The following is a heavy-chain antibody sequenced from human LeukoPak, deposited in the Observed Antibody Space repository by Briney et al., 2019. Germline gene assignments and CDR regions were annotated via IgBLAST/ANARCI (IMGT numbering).Heavy chain of an antibody. J-gene: IGHJ4*02. CDR2: INHSGST. CDR1: GVSFSGYY. D-gene: IGHD2-2*01. V-gene: IGHV4-34*01. Sequence: SETLSLTCAVYGVSFSGYYWSWIRQPPGKGLEWIGEINHSGSTNYNPSLKSRVTISVDTSKNQFSLKLSSVTAADTAVYYCASVGYCSSTSCVDYWGQGTLVTVSS. CDR3: ASVGYCSSTSCVDY.